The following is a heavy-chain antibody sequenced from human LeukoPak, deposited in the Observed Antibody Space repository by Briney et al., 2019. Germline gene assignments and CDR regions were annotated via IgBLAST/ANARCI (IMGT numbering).Heavy chain of an antibody. Sequence: GGSLRLSCAASGFTFSSFTMNWVRQAPGKGLEWVSSISSSSSYIYYADSVKGRFTISRDNSKNSLYLQMNSLRTEDTALYYCAKDKRSYGDYLFDYWGQGTLVTVSS. CDR1: GFTFSSFT. J-gene: IGHJ4*02. V-gene: IGHV3-21*04. CDR2: ISSSSSYI. CDR3: AKDKRSYGDYLFDY. D-gene: IGHD4-17*01.